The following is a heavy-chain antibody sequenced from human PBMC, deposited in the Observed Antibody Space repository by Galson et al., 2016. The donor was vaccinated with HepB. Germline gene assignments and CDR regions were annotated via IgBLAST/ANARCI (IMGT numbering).Heavy chain of an antibody. V-gene: IGHV1-2*02. CDR2: LNPSTGVS. CDR1: GYTFTGYS. D-gene: IGHD1-26*01. Sequence: SVKVSCKASGYTFTGYSLHWLRQAPGQGLQWMGWLNPSTGVSNLAPKFQGRVTMTRDTSISTAYMELGSLTSDDTAVYFCARVGLLVRATPLLWGQGTLVPVSS. CDR3: ARVGLLVRATPLL. J-gene: IGHJ4*02.